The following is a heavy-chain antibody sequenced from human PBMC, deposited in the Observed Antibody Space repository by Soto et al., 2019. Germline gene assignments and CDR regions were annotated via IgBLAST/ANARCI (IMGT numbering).Heavy chain of an antibody. CDR3: ARGDGFNPYYFDY. Sequence: QVQLQESGPGLVKTSETLSLSCTVSGGSVSGGSYYWSWIRQPPGKGLEWIGYIYNSWSTDFNPSLKSRVTISVDTSKNQFSLKVTSVTAADTTVYYCARGDGFNPYYFDYWSQGTLVAVSS. CDR2: IYNSWST. J-gene: IGHJ4*02. V-gene: IGHV4-61*01. CDR1: GGSVSGGSYY. D-gene: IGHD5-12*01.